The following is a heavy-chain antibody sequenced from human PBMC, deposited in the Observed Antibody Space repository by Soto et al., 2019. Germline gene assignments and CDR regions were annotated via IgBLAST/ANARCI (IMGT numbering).Heavy chain of an antibody. CDR2: IYSDGST. D-gene: IGHD2-21*01. Sequence: PGGSLRLSCAASGFTVSRNFMSWVRQAPGKGLEWVSIIYSDGSTYYADSVKGRFTISRDNSKNTLYLQMNSLRADDTAVYYCASRRNPSGAYDYWGQGTQVTVSS. V-gene: IGHV3-66*01. CDR1: GFTVSRNF. J-gene: IGHJ4*02. CDR3: ASRRNPSGAYDY.